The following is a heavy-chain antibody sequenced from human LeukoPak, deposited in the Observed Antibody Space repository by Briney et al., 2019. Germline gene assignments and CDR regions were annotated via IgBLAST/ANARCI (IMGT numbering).Heavy chain of an antibody. Sequence: SETLSLTCTVSGGSISSYYWSWIRQPPGKGLEWIGYIYYSGSTNYNPSLKSRVTISVDTSKNQFSLKLSSVTAADTAVYYCARDRKAAALDAFDIWGQGTMVTVSS. D-gene: IGHD6-13*01. CDR1: GGSISSYY. CDR2: IYYSGST. CDR3: ARDRKAAALDAFDI. J-gene: IGHJ3*02. V-gene: IGHV4-59*01.